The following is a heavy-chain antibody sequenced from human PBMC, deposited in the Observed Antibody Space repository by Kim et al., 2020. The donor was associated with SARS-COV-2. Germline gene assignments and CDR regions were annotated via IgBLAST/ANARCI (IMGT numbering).Heavy chain of an antibody. J-gene: IGHJ4*02. CDR3: ARVPSSWDHYFDY. Sequence: SETLSLTCTVSGGSISSSSYYWGWIRQPPGKGLEWIGSIYYSGSTYYNPSLKSRVTISVDTSKNQFSLKLSSVTAADTAVYYCARVPSSWDHYFDYWGQGTLVTVSS. V-gene: IGHV4-39*07. D-gene: IGHD6-13*01. CDR1: GGSISSSSYY. CDR2: IYYSGST.